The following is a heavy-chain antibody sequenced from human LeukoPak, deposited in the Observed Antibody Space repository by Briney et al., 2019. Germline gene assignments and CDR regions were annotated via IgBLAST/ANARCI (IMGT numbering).Heavy chain of an antibody. CDR2: INPNSGGT. V-gene: IGHV1-2*02. CDR1: GYTFTSYY. Sequence: ASVKVSCKASGYTFTSYYMHWVRQAPGQGLEWMGWINPNSGGTNYAQKFQGRVTMTRDTSISTAYMELSRLRSDDTAVYYCASQLLSDYYYYGMDVWGQGTTVTVSS. D-gene: IGHD2-2*01. CDR3: ASQLLSDYYYYGMDV. J-gene: IGHJ6*02.